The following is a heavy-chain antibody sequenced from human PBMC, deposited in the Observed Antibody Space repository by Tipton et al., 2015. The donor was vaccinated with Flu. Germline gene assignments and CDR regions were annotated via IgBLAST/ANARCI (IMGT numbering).Heavy chain of an antibody. Sequence: LSCTVSGGSISSSSYYWGWNRQPPGMGLEWIGSVHYSGSTYQNPSLESRVTISVDTSKNQFSLKLNSVTAADTAVYYCARVGLLTVFGLLIPTHFDPWCHGTLFTVSS. CDR2: VHYSGST. J-gene: IGHJ5*02. V-gene: IGHV4-39*07. D-gene: IGHD3/OR15-3a*01. CDR3: ARVGLLTVFGLLIPTHFDP. CDR1: GGSISSSSYY.